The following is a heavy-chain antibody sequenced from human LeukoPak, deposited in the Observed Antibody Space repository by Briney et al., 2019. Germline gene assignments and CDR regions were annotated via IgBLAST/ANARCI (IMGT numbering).Heavy chain of an antibody. CDR2: INHSGST. Sequence: SPSETLSLTCAVYGGSFSGYYWSWIRQPPGKGLEWIGEINHSGSTNYNPSLKSRVTISVDTSKNQFSLKLSSVTAADTAVYYCARLMKGYSYGYGTDAFDIWGQGTMVTVSS. V-gene: IGHV4-34*01. CDR1: GGSFSGYY. D-gene: IGHD5-18*01. J-gene: IGHJ3*02. CDR3: ARLMKGYSYGYGTDAFDI.